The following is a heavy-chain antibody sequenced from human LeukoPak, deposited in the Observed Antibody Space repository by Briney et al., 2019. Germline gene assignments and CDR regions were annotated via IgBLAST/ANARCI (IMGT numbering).Heavy chain of an antibody. D-gene: IGHD4-17*01. CDR1: GFTFDDYG. CDR3: AKTMVNTVIAIEY. V-gene: IGHV3-23*01. CDR2: ISGSGGST. J-gene: IGHJ4*02. Sequence: GGSLRLSCAASGFTFDDYGMTWVRQAPGKGLEWVSAISGSGGSTYYADSVKGRFTISRDNSKNTLYLQMNSLRAEDTAVYYCAKTMVNTVIAIEYWGQGTLVTVSS.